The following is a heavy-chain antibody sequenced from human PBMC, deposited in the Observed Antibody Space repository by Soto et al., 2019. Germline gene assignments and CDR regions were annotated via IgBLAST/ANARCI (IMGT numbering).Heavy chain of an antibody. CDR3: ARDPVTNRYYFEF. V-gene: IGHV3-11*01. D-gene: IGHD4-17*01. Sequence: QVQMVESGGGLVKPGGSLRLSCAASGFTFSDYYMSWIRQGPGKGLEWLSYISSSGSIIYSADSVEGRFTISRDNAKNSVYLQMNSLRAEDTAVYYCARDPVTNRYYFEFWGQGTLVTVSS. CDR2: ISSSGSII. J-gene: IGHJ4*02. CDR1: GFTFSDYY.